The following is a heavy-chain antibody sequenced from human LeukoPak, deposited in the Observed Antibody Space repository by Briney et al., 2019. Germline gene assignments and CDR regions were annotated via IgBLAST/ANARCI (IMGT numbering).Heavy chain of an antibody. CDR3: ARRGYTNGWFDP. CDR1: GYTFTSYA. D-gene: IGHD5-18*01. V-gene: IGHV1-69*13. J-gene: IGHJ5*02. Sequence: ASVKVSCKASGYTFTSYAMNWVRQAPGQGLEWMGGIIPIFGTANYAQKFQGRVTITADESTSTAYMELSSLKASDTAMYYCARRGYTNGWFDPWGQGTLVTVSS. CDR2: IIPIFGTA.